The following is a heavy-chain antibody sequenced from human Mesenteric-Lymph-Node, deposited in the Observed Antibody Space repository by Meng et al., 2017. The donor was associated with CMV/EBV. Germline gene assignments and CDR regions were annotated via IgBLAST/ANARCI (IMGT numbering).Heavy chain of an antibody. CDR3: AREMHELRFLESAYGMDV. D-gene: IGHD3-3*01. V-gene: IGHV1-18*01. Sequence: ASVKVSCKASGYTFTSYGINWVRQAPGQGLEWMGWINPYNGNTNYAQKFQGRVTMTTDTSTSTAYMELRSLRSDDTAVYYCAREMHELRFLESAYGMDVWGQGTTVTVSS. J-gene: IGHJ6*02. CDR2: INPYNGNT. CDR1: GYTFTSYG.